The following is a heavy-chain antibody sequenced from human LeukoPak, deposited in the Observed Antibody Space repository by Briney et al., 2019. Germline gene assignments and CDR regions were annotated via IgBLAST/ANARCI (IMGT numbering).Heavy chain of an antibody. J-gene: IGHJ4*02. CDR2: MYPGDSDT. CDR1: GYTFTNYW. CDR3: ARLVPDTDMVLDYFDY. V-gene: IGHV5-51*01. Sequence: GESRKISCQGSGYTFTNYWIGWVRQMPGKGLEWMGIMYPGDSDTRYSPSFQGQVTVSADKSISTTYLQWSSLKASDTAMYYCARLVPDTDMVLDYFDYWGQGTLVTVSP. D-gene: IGHD5-18*01.